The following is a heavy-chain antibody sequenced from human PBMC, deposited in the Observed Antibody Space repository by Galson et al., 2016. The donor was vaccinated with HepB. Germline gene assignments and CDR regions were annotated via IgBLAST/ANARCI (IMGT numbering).Heavy chain of an antibody. CDR1: GFTFSNFG. J-gene: IGHJ1*01. D-gene: IGHD3-10*01. CDR2: IWFDGSSQ. V-gene: IGHV3-33*01. CDR3: ASDYVASYYSSHGYFHH. Sequence: SLRLSCAASGFTFSNFGFHWVRQAPGKGLEWVAVIWFDGSSQYYADSVKGRFTISRDNSKNTLYLQMNGLRAEDTAVYYCASDYVASYYSSHGYFHHWGQGTLVTVSS.